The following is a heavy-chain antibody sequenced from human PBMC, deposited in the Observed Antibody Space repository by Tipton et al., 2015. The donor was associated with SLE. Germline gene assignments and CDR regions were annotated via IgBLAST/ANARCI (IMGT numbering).Heavy chain of an antibody. D-gene: IGHD1-26*01. Sequence: QLVQSGAEVKKPGESLKISCKGSGYSFTSHWIGWVRQMPGKGLEWMGIIYPGDSDTRYSPPFQGKVTMSADKSFSTAYLQWSSLKASDTGMYYCARFGGRHLAANWFDSWGQGTQVTVSS. J-gene: IGHJ5*01. CDR3: ARFGGRHLAANWFDS. CDR2: IYPGDSDT. CDR1: GYSFTSHW. V-gene: IGHV5-51*03.